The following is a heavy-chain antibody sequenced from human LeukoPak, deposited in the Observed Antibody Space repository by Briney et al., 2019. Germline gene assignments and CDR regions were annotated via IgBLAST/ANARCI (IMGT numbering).Heavy chain of an antibody. J-gene: IGHJ4*02. Sequence: GASVKVSCKVSGYTLTELSMHWVRQAPGKGLEWMGGFDPEDGETIYAQKFQGRVTMTGDTSTDTAYMELSSLRSEDTAVYYCATGPAYYGSGSYLGYWGQGTLVTVSS. CDR2: FDPEDGET. V-gene: IGHV1-24*01. CDR1: GYTLTELS. D-gene: IGHD3-10*01. CDR3: ATGPAYYGSGSYLGY.